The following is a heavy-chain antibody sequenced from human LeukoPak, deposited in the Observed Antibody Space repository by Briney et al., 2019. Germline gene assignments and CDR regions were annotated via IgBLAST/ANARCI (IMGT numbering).Heavy chain of an antibody. J-gene: IGHJ4*02. CDR3: AKVVVPAAIDGFDY. CDR2: ISGGANTI. CDR1: GFWFSNYA. V-gene: IGHV3-23*01. D-gene: IGHD2-2*01. Sequence: PGGSLRLSCAASGFWFSNYAMAWIRQAPEKGLEWVSSISGGANTIKYSDSVKGRFTISRDNSKNTLYLQMNSLRAEDTAVYYCAKVVVPAAIDGFDYWGQGTLVTVSS.